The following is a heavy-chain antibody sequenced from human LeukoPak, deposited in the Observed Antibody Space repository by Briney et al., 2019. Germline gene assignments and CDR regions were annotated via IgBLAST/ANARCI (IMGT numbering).Heavy chain of an antibody. CDR2: ISYSSSYI. CDR3: ASPESFDY. Sequence: GGSLRLSCAASGFTFSSYNMNWVRQAPGKGLEWVSSISYSSSYIYYADSVKGRFTISRDNSKNTLYLQMNSLRAEDTAVYYCASPESFDYWGQGTLVTVSS. J-gene: IGHJ4*02. V-gene: IGHV3-21*01. CDR1: GFTFSSYN.